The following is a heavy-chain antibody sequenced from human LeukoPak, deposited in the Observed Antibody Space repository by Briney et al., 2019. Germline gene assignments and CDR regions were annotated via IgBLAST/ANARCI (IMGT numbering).Heavy chain of an antibody. V-gene: IGHV3-30*02. CDR2: IRFDGSNK. D-gene: IGHD5-12*01. J-gene: IGHJ4*02. Sequence: GGSLRLSCSASGFNFSNYGMDWVRQAPGKGLEWVAFIRFDGSNKYYGDSVKGRFAISRDNSKNTLYLQMNSLRAEDTAVYYCAKDVLFRGYDSLHFDYWGQGTLVTVSS. CDR3: AKDVLFRGYDSLHFDY. CDR1: GFNFSNYG.